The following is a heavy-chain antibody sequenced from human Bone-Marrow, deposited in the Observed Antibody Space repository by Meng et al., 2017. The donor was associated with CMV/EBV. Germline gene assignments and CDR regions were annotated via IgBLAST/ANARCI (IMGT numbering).Heavy chain of an antibody. CDR1: GGSFSGYH. D-gene: IGHD3-3*01. CDR3: ASQNFWSGDAY. CDR2: VYHSGGT. V-gene: IGHV4-34*01. Sequence: SETLSLTCAGYGGSFSGYHWSWIRPPPGKGLEWIGEVYHSGGTNYDPSLKRRVTISLDISKNHFSLKLSSVTAADTGVYYCASQNFWSGDAYWGQGMLVTVSS. J-gene: IGHJ4*02.